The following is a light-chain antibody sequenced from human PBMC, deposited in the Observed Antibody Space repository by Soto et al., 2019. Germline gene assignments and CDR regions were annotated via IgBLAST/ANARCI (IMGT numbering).Light chain of an antibody. CDR3: QQYNHWRT. V-gene: IGKV3-15*01. CDR1: QSLSSN. CDR2: DAS. J-gene: IGKJ1*01. Sequence: EIVMTQSPATLSVSPGERATLSCRASQSLSSNLAWYQQKPGQAPRLPIYDASTRATGIPARFSGSGSGTEFTLTISSLQSEDSAVYYCQQYNHWRTFGQGTKVEIK.